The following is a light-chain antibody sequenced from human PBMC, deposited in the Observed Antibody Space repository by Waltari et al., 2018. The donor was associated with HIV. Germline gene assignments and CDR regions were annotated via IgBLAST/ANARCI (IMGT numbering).Light chain of an antibody. CDR3: QQYNNLPLT. CDR2: GAF. V-gene: IGKV3-15*01. Sequence: EIVMTQSPVTLSVSPGERATLSCRASQNITTNLAWYQQKPGQAPRLLIYGAFTRATGIPATFSGSGSGTEFTLTISSLQSEDFALYYCQQYNNLPLTFGGGTKVEIK. J-gene: IGKJ4*01. CDR1: QNITTN.